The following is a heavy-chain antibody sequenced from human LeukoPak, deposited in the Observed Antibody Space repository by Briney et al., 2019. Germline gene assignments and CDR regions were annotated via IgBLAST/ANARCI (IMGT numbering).Heavy chain of an antibody. V-gene: IGHV4-39*01. CDR3: ARSGSGGYYYDSSGYYYDY. J-gene: IGHJ4*02. CDR1: GGSISSSSYY. D-gene: IGHD3-22*01. Sequence: SETLSLTCTVSGGSISSSSYYWGWIRQPPGKGLEWIGSIYYSGSTYYNPSLKSRVTISVDTSKNQFSLKLSSVTAADTAVYYCARSGSGGYYYDSSGYYYDYWGQGTLVTVSS. CDR2: IYYSGST.